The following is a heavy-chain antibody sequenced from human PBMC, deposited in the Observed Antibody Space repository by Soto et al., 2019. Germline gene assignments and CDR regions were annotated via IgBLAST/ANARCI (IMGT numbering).Heavy chain of an antibody. CDR1: GYAFTTYG. V-gene: IGHV1-18*01. CDR2: ISAHNGNT. CDR3: ARGRYGDY. Sequence: QVHLVQSGAEVKKPGASVKVSCKGSGYAFTTYGITWVRQAPGQGLEWMGWISAHNGNTNNAQKLQGRVTVTRDTSTSTAYMEVRSLRSEDTAVYYCARGRYGDYWGQGALVTVSS. J-gene: IGHJ4*02. D-gene: IGHD1-1*01.